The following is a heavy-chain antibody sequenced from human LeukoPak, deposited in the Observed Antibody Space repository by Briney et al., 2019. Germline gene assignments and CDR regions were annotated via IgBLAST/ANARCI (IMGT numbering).Heavy chain of an antibody. V-gene: IGHV4-59*01. J-gene: IGHJ4*02. CDR1: GGSISTYY. CDR2: IYHSGST. CDR3: ARGGAARRPY. Sequence: SETLSLTCTVSGGSISTYYWNWIRQPPGKGLEWIGYIYHSGSTNYNPSLQSRVTISVDTSKNQFSLNLNSVTAADTAVYYCARGGAARRPYWGQGILVTVSS. D-gene: IGHD6-6*01.